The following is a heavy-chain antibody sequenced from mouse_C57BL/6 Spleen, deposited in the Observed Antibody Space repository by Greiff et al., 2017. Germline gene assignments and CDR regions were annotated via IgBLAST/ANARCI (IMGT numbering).Heavy chain of an antibody. Sequence: QVHVKQSGAELAKPGASVKLSCKASGYTFTSYWMHWVKQRPGQGLEWIGYINPSSGYTKYNQKFKDKATLTADKSSSTAYMQLSSLTYEDAAVYYCARREYFDYWGQGTTLTVSS. CDR2: INPSSGYT. V-gene: IGHV1-7*01. CDR3: ARREYFDY. CDR1: GYTFTSYW. J-gene: IGHJ2*01.